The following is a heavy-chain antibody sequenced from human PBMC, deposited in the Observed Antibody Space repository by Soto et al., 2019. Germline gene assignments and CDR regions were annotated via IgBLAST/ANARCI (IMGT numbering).Heavy chain of an antibody. CDR1: GFTFSSYS. J-gene: IGHJ5*02. D-gene: IGHD2-21*02. V-gene: IGHV3-48*01. Sequence: EVQLVESGGGLVQPGGSLRLSCAASGFTFSSYSMNWVRQAPGKGLEWVSYISSSSSTIYYADSVKGRFTISRDNAKNSLYLQMNSLRAEDTAVYYCARRNSRILWWRQEEHNWFDPWGQGTLVTVSS. CDR3: ARRNSRILWWRQEEHNWFDP. CDR2: ISSSSSTI.